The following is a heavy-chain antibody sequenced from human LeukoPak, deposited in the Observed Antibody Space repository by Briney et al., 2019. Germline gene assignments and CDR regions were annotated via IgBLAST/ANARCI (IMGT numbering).Heavy chain of an antibody. D-gene: IGHD6-13*01. J-gene: IGHJ6*04. CDR1: GFTFSDYY. CDR3: ARDKESSGWYLTPYYYGMDV. Sequence: GGSLRLSCAASGFTFSDYYMTWIRQAPGKGLEWISYIGSSTYTHYADSVKGRFTISRDNAKNSLYLQMNSLRAEDTAVYYCARDKESSGWYLTPYYYGMDVWGKGTTVTVSS. V-gene: IGHV3-11*06. CDR2: IGSSTYT.